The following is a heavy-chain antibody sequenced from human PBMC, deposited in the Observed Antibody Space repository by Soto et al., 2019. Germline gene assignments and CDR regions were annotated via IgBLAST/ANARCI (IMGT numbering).Heavy chain of an antibody. Sequence: EVQVVESGGGLVQPGGSLRLSCAASGFTVSSNYMSWVRQAPGKGLEWLSSLYSGGNTNYADSVKDRVTISRDNPKTTLYLKMNSLRAEDTAVYHCVREGPYGARYFDLWGRGTLVTVSS. V-gene: IGHV3-66*01. D-gene: IGHD4-17*01. CDR1: GFTVSSNY. CDR3: VREGPYGARYFDL. J-gene: IGHJ2*01. CDR2: LYSGGNT.